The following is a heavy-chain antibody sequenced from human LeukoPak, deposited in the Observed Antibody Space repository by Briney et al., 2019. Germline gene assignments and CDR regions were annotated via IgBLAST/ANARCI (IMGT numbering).Heavy chain of an antibody. CDR2: IDPSGGHT. D-gene: IGHD2-15*01. Sequence: GASVKVSCKASGYTFTSYYMHWVRQAPGQGLEWMGIIDPSGGHTNYTQKSQGRVTMTRDMSTSTVYMELSSLRSEDTAVYYCARDPVYCSGGTCSPSGGFDYWGQGTLVTVSS. J-gene: IGHJ4*02. CDR3: ARDPVYCSGGTCSPSGGFDY. CDR1: GYTFTSYY. V-gene: IGHV1-46*01.